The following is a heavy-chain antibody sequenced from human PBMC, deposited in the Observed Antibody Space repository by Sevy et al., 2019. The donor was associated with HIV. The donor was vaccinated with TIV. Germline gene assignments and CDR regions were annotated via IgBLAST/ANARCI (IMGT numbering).Heavy chain of an antibody. CDR2: IWYDGSNR. CDR3: ARERRAVTSRGYYGMDV. CDR1: GFTFSSYG. Sequence: GGSLRLSCAASGFTFSSYGMHWVRQAPGKGLEWVAVIWYDGSNRYYADSLKGRLTISRDNSKNTRFLQMNSLRAEDTAVYYCARERRAVTSRGYYGMDVWGKGTTVTVSS. D-gene: IGHD4-4*01. J-gene: IGHJ6*04. V-gene: IGHV3-33*01.